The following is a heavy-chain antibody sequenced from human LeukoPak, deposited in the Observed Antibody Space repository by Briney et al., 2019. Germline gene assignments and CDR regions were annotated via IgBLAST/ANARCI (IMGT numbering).Heavy chain of an antibody. CDR2: IWYGGSNK. Sequence: PGGSLRLSCAASGFTFSSYGMHWVRQAPGKGLEWVAVIWYGGSNKYYADSVKGRFTISRDNSKNTLYLQMNSLRAEDTAVYYCAKDRAGGTAYYFDYWGQGTLVTVSS. J-gene: IGHJ4*02. V-gene: IGHV3-30*02. D-gene: IGHD1-7*01. CDR3: AKDRAGGTAYYFDY. CDR1: GFTFSSYG.